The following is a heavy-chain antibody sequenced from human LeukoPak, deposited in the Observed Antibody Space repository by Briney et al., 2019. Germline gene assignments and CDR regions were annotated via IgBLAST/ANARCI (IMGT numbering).Heavy chain of an antibody. J-gene: IGHJ4*02. D-gene: IGHD2-2*01. CDR2: IPYDSSNE. Sequence: GGSLRLSCAASGFSFNTYGMHWVRQAPDKGLEWVAVIPYDSSNEYYTDSVRGRFTISRDNSKNTLYLQMNSLRPEDTAVYYCARGHNCSSTSCPFGYFDYWGQGTLVTVSS. CDR1: GFSFNTYG. V-gene: IGHV3-30*03. CDR3: ARGHNCSSTSCPFGYFDY.